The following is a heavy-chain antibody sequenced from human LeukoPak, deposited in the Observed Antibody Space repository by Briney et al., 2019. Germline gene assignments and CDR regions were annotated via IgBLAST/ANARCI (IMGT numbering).Heavy chain of an antibody. CDR1: GFTFDDYG. V-gene: IGHV3-20*04. J-gene: IGHJ4*02. Sequence: GGSLRLSCAASGFTFDDYGMSWVRQAPGKGLEWVSGISYNGGSTGYADSVKGRFTISRDNAQNSLYLQMKSLRAEDTALYYCAGRQYSGYETFDYWGQGTLVTVSS. CDR2: ISYNGGST. D-gene: IGHD5-12*01. CDR3: AGRQYSGYETFDY.